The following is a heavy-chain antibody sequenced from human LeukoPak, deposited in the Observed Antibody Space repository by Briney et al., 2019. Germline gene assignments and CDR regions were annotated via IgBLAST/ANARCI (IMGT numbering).Heavy chain of an antibody. CDR3: ARDNDLLRYFDWPLDY. CDR2: ISSSSSYI. V-gene: IGHV3-21*01. J-gene: IGHJ4*02. Sequence: GGSLRLSCAASGFTFSSYSMNWVRQAPGKGLEWVSSISSSSSYIYYADSVKGRFTISRDNAKNSLYLQMNSLRAEDTAVYYCARDNDLLRYFDWPLDYWGQGTLVTVSS. CDR1: GFTFSSYS. D-gene: IGHD3-9*01.